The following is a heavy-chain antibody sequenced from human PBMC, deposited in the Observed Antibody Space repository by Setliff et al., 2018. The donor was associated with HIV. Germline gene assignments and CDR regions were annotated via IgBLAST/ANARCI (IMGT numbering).Heavy chain of an antibody. CDR2: IYQSGST. J-gene: IGHJ5*02. Sequence: SETLSLTCAVYGASISDSNSYWGWIRQPPGKRLEWLGSIYQSGSTYYNPSLKSRVTISVDTSKNQFSLKLSSVTAADTAVYYCARIYDSSGYYRAPIGWFDPWGQGTLVTVSS. V-gene: IGHV4-39*07. D-gene: IGHD3-22*01. CDR1: GASISDSNSY. CDR3: ARIYDSSGYYRAPIGWFDP.